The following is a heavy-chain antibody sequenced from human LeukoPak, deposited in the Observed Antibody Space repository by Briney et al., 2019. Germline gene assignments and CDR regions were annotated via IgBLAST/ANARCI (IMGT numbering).Heavy chain of an antibody. J-gene: IGHJ4*02. CDR1: GFTFSSYG. CDR3: ARRAGAYSHPYDY. Sequence: SGGSLRLSCAASGFTFSSYGMHWVRQAPGKGLEWVAFIRYDGSNKYYADSVKGRFTISRDNSKNTLYLQMNSLTAEDPAVYYCARRAGAYSHPYDYWGQGTLVTVSS. D-gene: IGHD4/OR15-4a*01. CDR2: IRYDGSNK. V-gene: IGHV3-30*02.